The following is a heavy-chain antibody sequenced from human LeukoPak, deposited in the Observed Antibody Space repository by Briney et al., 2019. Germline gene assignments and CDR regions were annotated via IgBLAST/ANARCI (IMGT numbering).Heavy chain of an antibody. Sequence: PGGSLRLSCAASGFTFSSYGMHWVRQAPGKGLEWVAVIWYDGSNKYYADSVKGRFTISRDNSKNTLYLQMNSLRAEDTAVYYCAREPEPYGSGSYYPNWFDPWGQGTLVTVSS. D-gene: IGHD3-10*01. CDR1: GFTFSSYG. V-gene: IGHV3-33*01. J-gene: IGHJ5*02. CDR3: AREPEPYGSGSYYPNWFDP. CDR2: IWYDGSNK.